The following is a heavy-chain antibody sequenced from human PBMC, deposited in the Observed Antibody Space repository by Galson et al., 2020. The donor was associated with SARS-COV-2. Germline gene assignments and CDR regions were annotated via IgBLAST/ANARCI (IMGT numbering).Heavy chain of an antibody. CDR2: MHTDGSS. CDR1: GGSISSGSYY. Sequence: SETLSLTCTVSGGSISSGSYYWSWIRQPAGKGLEWFGHMHTDGSSNYNPSLQSRVTISVDTSKNQFSPKLTSVTAADTAVYYCARGSGYGSYCDRWGQGTRVTFSS. D-gene: IGHD1-26*01. V-gene: IGHV4-61*09. CDR3: ARGSGYGSYCDR. J-gene: IGHJ4*02.